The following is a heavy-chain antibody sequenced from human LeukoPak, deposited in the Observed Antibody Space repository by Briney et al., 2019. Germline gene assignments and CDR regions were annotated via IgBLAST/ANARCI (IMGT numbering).Heavy chain of an antibody. V-gene: IGHV4-31*03. D-gene: IGHD2-2*01. CDR1: GGSISSGGYY. CDR3: ARVGLGYCSSTSCFDNWFDP. Sequence: SETLSLTCTVPGGSISSGGYYWSWIRQHPGKGLEWIGYIYYSGSTYYNPSLKSRVTISVDTSKNQFSLKLSSETAADTAVYYCARVGLGYCSSTSCFDNWFDPWGQGTLVTVSS. J-gene: IGHJ5*02. CDR2: IYYSGST.